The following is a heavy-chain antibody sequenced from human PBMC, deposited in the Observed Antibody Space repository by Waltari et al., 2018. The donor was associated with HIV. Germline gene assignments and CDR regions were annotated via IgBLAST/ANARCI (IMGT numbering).Heavy chain of an antibody. Sequence: QVQLMQSGAELKKPGASVEVSCEASGYYFTGDSIHWVRQAPGQGLEWMGWINPISGGTKYAQRFQGRVTVTRDTSINTVYMELRRLRSDDTAVYYCVRDRALDWTSDFHYWGQGTLVTVSS. CDR3: VRDRALDWTSDFHY. V-gene: IGHV1-2*02. J-gene: IGHJ4*02. CDR2: INPISGGT. D-gene: IGHD3-3*01. CDR1: GYYFTGDS.